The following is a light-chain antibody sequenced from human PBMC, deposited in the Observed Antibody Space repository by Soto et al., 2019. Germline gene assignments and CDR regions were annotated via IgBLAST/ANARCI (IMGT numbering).Light chain of an antibody. CDR3: QTWGTGIRV. V-gene: IGLV4-69*01. CDR2: LNSDGSH. CDR1: SGHSSYA. Sequence: QLVLTQSPSASASLGASVKLTCTLSSGHSSYAIAWYQQRPKKGPRYLMKLNSDGSHSKGDGIPDRFSGSRSGAERYLTISSLQSEDEADYYCQTWGTGIRVFGGGTKLTVL. J-gene: IGLJ3*02.